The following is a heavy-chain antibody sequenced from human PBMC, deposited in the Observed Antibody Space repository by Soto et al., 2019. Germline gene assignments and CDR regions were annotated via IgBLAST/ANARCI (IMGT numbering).Heavy chain of an antibody. CDR3: ASWFGAFDY. J-gene: IGHJ4*02. D-gene: IGHD3-10*01. Sequence: ESGGGVVQPGRSLRLSCAASGFTFSSYGMHWVRQAPGKGLEWVAVISYDGSNKYYVDSVKGRFTISRDNSKNTLYLQMNSLRAEDTAVYYCASWFGAFDYWGQGTLVTVSS. CDR1: GFTFSSYG. V-gene: IGHV3-30*03. CDR2: ISYDGSNK.